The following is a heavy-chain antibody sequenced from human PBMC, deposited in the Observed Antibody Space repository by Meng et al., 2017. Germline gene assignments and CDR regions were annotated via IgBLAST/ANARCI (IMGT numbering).Heavy chain of an antibody. CDR2: INPNSGGT. Sequence: GAEVKKPWASVKVPCKASGYTFTGYYMHWVRQAPGQGLEWMGRINPNSGGTNYAQKFQGRVTMTRDTSISTAYMELSRLRSDDTAVYYCARDYGSGRIILHFDYWGQGTLVTVSS. CDR3: ARDYGSGRIILHFDY. J-gene: IGHJ4*02. V-gene: IGHV1-2*06. CDR1: GYTFTGYY. D-gene: IGHD3-10*01.